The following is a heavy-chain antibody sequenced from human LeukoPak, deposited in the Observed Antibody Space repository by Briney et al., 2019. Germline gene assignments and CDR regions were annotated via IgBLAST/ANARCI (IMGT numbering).Heavy chain of an antibody. J-gene: IGHJ2*01. Sequence: GGSLRLSCAASGFTFSSYSMNWVRQAPGKGLEWVSSISSSSSYIYYADSVKGRFTISRDNAKNSLYLQMNSLRAEDTAVYYCARVGSSITWYFDLWGRGTLVTVSS. V-gene: IGHV3-21*01. CDR1: GFTFSSYS. CDR2: ISSSSSYI. D-gene: IGHD2-15*01. CDR3: ARVGSSITWYFDL.